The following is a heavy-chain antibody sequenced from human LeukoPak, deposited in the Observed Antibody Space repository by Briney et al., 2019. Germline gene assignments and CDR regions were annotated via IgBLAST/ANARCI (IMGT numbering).Heavy chain of an antibody. CDR1: GYTFTSYG. CDR2: ISAYNGNT. J-gene: IGHJ4*02. D-gene: IGHD3-22*01. Sequence: ASVKVSSKASGYTFTSYGISWVRQAPGQGLERMGWISAYNGNTNYAQKLQGRVTMTTDTSTSTAYMELRSLRSDDTAVYYCARDDTYYYDSSGIDYWGQGTLVTVSS. CDR3: ARDDTYYYDSSGIDY. V-gene: IGHV1-18*01.